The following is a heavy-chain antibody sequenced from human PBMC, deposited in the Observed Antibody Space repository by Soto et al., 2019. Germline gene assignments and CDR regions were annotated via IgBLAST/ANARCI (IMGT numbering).Heavy chain of an antibody. D-gene: IGHD3-9*01. J-gene: IGHJ4*02. CDR3: ARRSLDILTGYHTYYFDY. CDR1: GGSISSSSYY. Sequence: PSETLSLTCTVSGGSISSSSYYWGWIRQPPGKGLEWIGSIYYSGSTYYNPSLKSRVTISVDTSKNQFSLKLSSVTAADTALYYCARRSLDILTGYHTYYFDYWGQGTLVTVSS. V-gene: IGHV4-39*01. CDR2: IYYSGST.